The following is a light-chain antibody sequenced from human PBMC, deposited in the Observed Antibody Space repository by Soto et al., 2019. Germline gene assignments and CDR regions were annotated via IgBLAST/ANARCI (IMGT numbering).Light chain of an antibody. Sequence: EIVLTQSPATLSLSPGERATLSCRASQSVSSYLAWYQQKPGQAPRLLIYDASNRATGIPARFSGSGSGTDFTLTISSLEPEDFAVYYCQQRSNLITFGQVTLLEIK. V-gene: IGKV3-11*01. CDR1: QSVSSY. J-gene: IGKJ5*01. CDR3: QQRSNLIT. CDR2: DAS.